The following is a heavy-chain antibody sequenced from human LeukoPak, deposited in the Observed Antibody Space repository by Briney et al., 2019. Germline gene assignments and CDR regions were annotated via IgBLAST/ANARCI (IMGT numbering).Heavy chain of an antibody. CDR3: ARDHVAVAVFYYYYYMDV. V-gene: IGHV3-21*01. CDR2: ISSSSSYI. D-gene: IGHD6-19*01. J-gene: IGHJ6*03. CDR1: GFTFSSYS. Sequence: GGSLRLSCAASGFTFSSYSMNWVRQAPGKGLEWVSSISSSSSYIYYADSVKGRFTISRDNAKNSLYLQMNSLRAEDTAVYYCARDHVAVAVFYYYYYMDVWGKGTTVTASS.